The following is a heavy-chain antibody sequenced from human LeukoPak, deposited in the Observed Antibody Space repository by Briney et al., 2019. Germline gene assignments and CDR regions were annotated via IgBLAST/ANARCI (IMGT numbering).Heavy chain of an antibody. CDR2: IQYDGSKK. D-gene: IGHD3-10*01. Sequence: PGGSLRLSCVASGFTFSSNCTHWVRQAPGKGLEWVTFIQYDGSKKYYADSVKGRFTISRDNSKNTLYLEMNSLRGEDTAVYYCAKDQLDVYGSARYYFDSWGQGPLVTVSS. CDR3: AKDQLDVYGSARYYFDS. J-gene: IGHJ4*02. CDR1: GFTFSSNC. V-gene: IGHV3-30*02.